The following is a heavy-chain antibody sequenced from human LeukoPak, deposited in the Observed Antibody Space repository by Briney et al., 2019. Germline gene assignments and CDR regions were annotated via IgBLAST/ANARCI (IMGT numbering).Heavy chain of an antibody. Sequence: GASVKVSCKASGGTFSSYAISWVRQAPGQGLEWMGGIIPIFGTANYAQKFQGRVTITADESTSTAYMELSSLRSEDTAVYYCAGDLRVVSSGYFDLWGRGTLVTVSS. CDR2: IIPIFGTA. CDR1: GGTFSSYA. CDR3: AGDLRVVSSGYFDL. V-gene: IGHV1-69*13. D-gene: IGHD5/OR15-5a*01. J-gene: IGHJ2*01.